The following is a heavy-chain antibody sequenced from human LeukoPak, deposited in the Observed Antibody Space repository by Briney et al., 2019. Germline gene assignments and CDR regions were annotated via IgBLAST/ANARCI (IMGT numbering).Heavy chain of an antibody. CDR2: IYTSGST. CDR3: AREYCGGDCYSGLYNWFDP. CDR1: GGSISSYY. J-gene: IGHJ5*02. V-gene: IGHV4-4*07. D-gene: IGHD2-21*02. Sequence: KPSETLSLTCTVSGGSISSYYWSWIRQPAGKGLEWIGRIYTSGSTNYNPSLKSRVTISVDESKNQFSLKLSSVTAADTAVYYCAREYCGGDCYSGLYNWFDPWGQGTLVTVSS.